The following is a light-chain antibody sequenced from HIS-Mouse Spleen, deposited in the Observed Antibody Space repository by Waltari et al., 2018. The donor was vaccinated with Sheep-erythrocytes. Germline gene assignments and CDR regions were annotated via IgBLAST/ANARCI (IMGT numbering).Light chain of an antibody. CDR2: QDS. J-gene: IGLJ2*01. V-gene: IGLV3-1*01. CDR3: QAWDSSTV. CDR1: KLGDKY. Sequence: SYELTQPPSVSVSPGQTASITCSGDKLGDKYACWYQQKPGQSPVLVIYQDSKRPSGISGRFSGSNSGDTDTLTISGTQAMDEADYYCQAWDSSTVFCGGTKLPVL.